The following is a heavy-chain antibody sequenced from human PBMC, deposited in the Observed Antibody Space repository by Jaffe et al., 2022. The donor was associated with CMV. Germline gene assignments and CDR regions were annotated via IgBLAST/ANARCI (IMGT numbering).Heavy chain of an antibody. D-gene: IGHD7-27*01. CDR1: GFTFSDYY. CDR3: VRDPVGTPAF. V-gene: IGHV3-11*01. CDR2: ISNYDDTI. J-gene: IGHJ4*02. Sequence: QVQLVESGGGLVKPGGSLKLFCAASGFTFSDYYMGWIRQAPGKGLEWISYISNYDDTIYYADSVRGRFTTSRDNAKNTLFLQMNSLRVEDTAVYFCVRDPVGTPAFWGQGTLVTVSS.